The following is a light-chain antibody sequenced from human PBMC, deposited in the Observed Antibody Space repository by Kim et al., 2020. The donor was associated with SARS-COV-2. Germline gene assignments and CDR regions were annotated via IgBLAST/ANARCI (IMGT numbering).Light chain of an antibody. V-gene: IGKV1-9*01. CDR2: DAT. CDR3: QQLNSSPPV. CDR1: QGISTY. J-gene: IGKJ1*01. Sequence: IHLTQSPSSLSASVGDRVTITCRASQGISTYLAWYQQKPGKAPNLLIYDATNLQSGVPSRFSGGGSGTDFTLTISSLQPEDFATYYCQQLNSSPPVFGQGTKVDIK.